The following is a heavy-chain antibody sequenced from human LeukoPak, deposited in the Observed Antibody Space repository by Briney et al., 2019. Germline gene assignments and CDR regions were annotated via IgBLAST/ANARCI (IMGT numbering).Heavy chain of an antibody. CDR3: ARRGRMYSSSLGV. CDR1: GSSISSAYY. D-gene: IGHD6-13*01. J-gene: IGHJ4*02. CDR2: IYHSGST. V-gene: IGHV4-38-2*02. Sequence: SETLSLTCTVSGSSISSAYYWGWIRQPPGKGLEWIGSIYHSGSTYYSPSLKSRVTISVDTSKNQFSLKLSSVTAADTAVYYCARRGRMYSSSLGVWGQGTLVTVSS.